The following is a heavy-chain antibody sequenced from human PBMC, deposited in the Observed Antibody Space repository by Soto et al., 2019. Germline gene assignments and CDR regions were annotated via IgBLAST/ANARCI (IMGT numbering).Heavy chain of an antibody. CDR1: GGSISSGGYY. V-gene: IGHV4-31*03. Sequence: QVQLQESGPGLVKPSQTLSLTCTVSGGSISSGGYYWSWIRQHPGKGLEWIGYIYYSGSTYYNPSLKSRFTISVDTSKNQFSLKLSSVTAADTAVYYCARDRGGYSYGFPPSFDYWGQGTLVTVSS. CDR2: IYYSGST. CDR3: ARDRGGYSYGFPPSFDY. D-gene: IGHD5-18*01. J-gene: IGHJ4*02.